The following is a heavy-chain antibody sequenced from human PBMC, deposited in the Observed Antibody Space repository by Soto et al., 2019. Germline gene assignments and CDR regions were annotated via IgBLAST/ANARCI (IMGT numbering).Heavy chain of an antibody. CDR2: ISYDGSET. J-gene: IGHJ4*02. CDR1: GFSFSTYA. D-gene: IGHD3-3*01. Sequence: PGGSLRLSCAASGFSFSTYALHWVRQAPGKGLEWVAVISYDGSETYYADSVKGRFTISRDNSMNTLFLQRNSLRAEDTAVYYCARDFLGRATLFGVVIGGYFDFWGQGTPVTVSS. V-gene: IGHV3-30-3*01. CDR3: ARDFLGRATLFGVVIGGYFDF.